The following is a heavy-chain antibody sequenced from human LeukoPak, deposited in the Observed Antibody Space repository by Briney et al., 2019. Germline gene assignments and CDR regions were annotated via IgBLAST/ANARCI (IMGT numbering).Heavy chain of an antibody. CDR2: IYTSGST. CDR3: ARYSDTSGWFDP. Sequence: SETLSLTCTVSGGSISSYYWSWIRQPAGKGLEWIGRIYTSGSTNYNPSLKSRVTMSVDTSKNQFSLKLTSVTAADTAVYYCARYSDTSGWFDPWGQGTLVTVSS. V-gene: IGHV4-4*07. D-gene: IGHD3-22*01. J-gene: IGHJ5*02. CDR1: GGSISSYY.